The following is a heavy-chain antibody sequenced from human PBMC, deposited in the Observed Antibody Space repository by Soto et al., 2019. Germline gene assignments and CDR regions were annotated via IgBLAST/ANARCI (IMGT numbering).Heavy chain of an antibody. D-gene: IGHD3-10*02. CDR1: GFTFSKYW. CDR3: ARAKYVYHAMGV. Sequence: EVQLVESGGGLVQPGGSLRLSCAASGFTFSKYWMNWVRQAPGKGLECVATIKLDGSETYYVDSVKGRFTVSRDNAKNSLYLQMNTLRAEDTAVYYCARAKYVYHAMGVWGQGTTVTVSS. CDR2: IKLDGSET. J-gene: IGHJ6*02. V-gene: IGHV3-7*01.